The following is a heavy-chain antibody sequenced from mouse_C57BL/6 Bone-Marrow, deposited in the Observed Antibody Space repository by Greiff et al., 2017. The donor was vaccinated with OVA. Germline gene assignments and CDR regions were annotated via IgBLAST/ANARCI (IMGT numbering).Heavy chain of an antibody. D-gene: IGHD2-4*01. V-gene: IGHV5-9*01. CDR2: ISGGGGNT. CDR1: GFTFSSYT. J-gene: IGHJ3*01. Sequence: EVKLEESGGGLVKPGGSLKLSCAASGFTFSSYTMSWVRQTPEKRLEWVATISGGGGNTYYPDSVKGRFTISRDNAKNTLYLQMSSLRSEDTALYYCASLYDYAAWFAYWGQGTLVTVSA. CDR3: ASLYDYAAWFAY.